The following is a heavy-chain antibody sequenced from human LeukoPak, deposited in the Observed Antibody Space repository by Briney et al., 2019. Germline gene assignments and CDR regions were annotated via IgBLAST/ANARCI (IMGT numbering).Heavy chain of an antibody. CDR3: HTRGARDDAFDI. CDR2: INPSGGST. CDR1: GYTFTSYY. J-gene: IGHJ3*02. V-gene: IGHV1-46*01. Sequence: ASVKVSCKASGYTFTSYYMHWVRQAPGQGLEWMGIINPSGGSTSYAQKFQGRVTMTRDMSTGTVYMELSSLRSEDTAVYYCHTRGARDDAFDIWGQGTMVTVSS.